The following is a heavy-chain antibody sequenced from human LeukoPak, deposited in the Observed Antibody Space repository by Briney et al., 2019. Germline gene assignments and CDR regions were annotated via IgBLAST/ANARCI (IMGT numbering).Heavy chain of an antibody. CDR3: ARVPGYSSSWSLGYYYYGMDV. Sequence: SGTLSLTCAVSGGSISSSNWWSWVRQPPGKGLEWIGEIYHSGSTNYNPSLKSRVTISVDKSKNQFSLKLSSVTAADTAVYYCARVPGYSSSWSLGYYYYGMDVWGQGTTVTVSS. CDR2: IYHSGST. D-gene: IGHD6-13*01. V-gene: IGHV4-4*02. CDR1: GGSISSSNW. J-gene: IGHJ6*02.